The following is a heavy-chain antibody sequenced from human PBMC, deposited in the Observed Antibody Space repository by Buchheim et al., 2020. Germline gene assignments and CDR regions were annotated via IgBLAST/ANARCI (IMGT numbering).Heavy chain of an antibody. V-gene: IGHV3-30*18. CDR1: GFTFSSYG. CDR2: ISYYGSNK. J-gene: IGHJ6*02. Sequence: QVQLVESGGGVVQPGRSLRLSCAASGFTFSSYGMHWVRQAPGKGLEWVAVISYYGSNKYYAASVKGRFTISRDNSKNPLYLQMNSLRAEDTAVYYCAKATWIQPFYGMDVWGQGTT. D-gene: IGHD5-18*01. CDR3: AKATWIQPFYGMDV.